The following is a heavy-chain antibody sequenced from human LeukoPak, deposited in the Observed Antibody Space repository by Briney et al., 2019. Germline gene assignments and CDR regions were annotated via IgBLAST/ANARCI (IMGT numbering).Heavy chain of an antibody. Sequence: SETLSLTCTASGGSISSGSYYWSWMRPPAGKGLEWIGRIYTSGSTDYNPSLRSGVSISVETFKNQVSLKLNSVTAADTAVYYCASDRLGQPFDPWGKGTLVIVSS. V-gene: IGHV4-61*02. CDR3: ASDRLGQPFDP. J-gene: IGHJ5*02. CDR2: IYTSGST. CDR1: GGSISSGSYY. D-gene: IGHD3-16*01.